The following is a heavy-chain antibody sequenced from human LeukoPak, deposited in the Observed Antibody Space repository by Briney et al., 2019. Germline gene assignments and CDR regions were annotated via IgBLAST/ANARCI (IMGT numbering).Heavy chain of an antibody. V-gene: IGHV3-33*01. CDR1: GFTFSSYG. J-gene: IGHJ4*02. CDR3: ASNYDASVSPFDY. D-gene: IGHD1-7*01. CDR2: IWYDGSNK. Sequence: GRSLRLSCAASGFTFSSYGMHWVRQAPGKGLEWVAVIWYDGSNKYYADSVKGRFTISRDNSKNTLYLQMNSLRAEDTAVYYCASNYDASVSPFDYWGQGTLVTVSS.